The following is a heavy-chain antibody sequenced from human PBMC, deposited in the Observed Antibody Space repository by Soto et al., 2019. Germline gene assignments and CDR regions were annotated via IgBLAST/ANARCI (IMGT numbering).Heavy chain of an antibody. Sequence: PSETLSLTCAVYGGSFSGYYWSWIRQPPGKGLEWIGEINHSGSTNYNPSLKSRVTISVDTSKNQFSLKLSSVTAADTAVYYCARRVSLRRFFDYWGQGTLVTV. CDR2: INHSGST. D-gene: IGHD3-16*02. J-gene: IGHJ4*02. CDR3: ARRVSLRRFFDY. V-gene: IGHV4-34*01. CDR1: GGSFSGYY.